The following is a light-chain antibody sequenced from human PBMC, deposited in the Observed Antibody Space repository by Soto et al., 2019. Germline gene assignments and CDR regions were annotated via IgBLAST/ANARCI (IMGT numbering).Light chain of an antibody. CDR3: QQYDKL. J-gene: IGKJ5*01. V-gene: IGKV1-33*01. CDR1: QDISNY. CDR2: DAS. Sequence: DIHMPPPPSSLSASVGDRVTITCQASQDISNYLNWYQQKPGKAPKLLIYDASNLETGVPSRFSGSGSGTDFTFTISSLQPEDIATYYCQQYDKLVGQGTRLEIK.